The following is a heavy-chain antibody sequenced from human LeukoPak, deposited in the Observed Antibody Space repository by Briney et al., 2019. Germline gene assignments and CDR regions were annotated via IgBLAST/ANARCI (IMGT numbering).Heavy chain of an antibody. D-gene: IGHD3-10*01. CDR3: ARHVHGGYYDGMDV. V-gene: IGHV5-51*01. J-gene: IGHJ6*02. CDR2: IYPDDSDT. Sequence: GESLKISCKGSDYSFTNYWIGWVRQMPGKGLEWMGVIYPDDSDTRYSPSFRGHVTISADKSISTAYLQRSSLKASDTAMYYCARHVHGGYYDGMDVWGQGTPVTVSS. CDR1: DYSFTNYW.